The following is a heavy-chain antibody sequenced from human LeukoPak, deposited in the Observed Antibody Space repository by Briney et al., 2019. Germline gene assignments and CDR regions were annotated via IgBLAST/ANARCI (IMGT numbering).Heavy chain of an antibody. CDR3: AKSARRYCSGGSCYYFDH. V-gene: IGHV3-30*02. Sequence: PGGSLRLSCAASGFTFSSHGMHWVRQAPGKGLEWVAFIRYDGSNKYYADSVKGRFTISRDNSKNTLYLQMNSLRAEDTAVYYCAKSARRYCSGGSCYYFDHWGQGTLVTVSS. CDR2: IRYDGSNK. D-gene: IGHD2-15*01. CDR1: GFTFSSHG. J-gene: IGHJ4*02.